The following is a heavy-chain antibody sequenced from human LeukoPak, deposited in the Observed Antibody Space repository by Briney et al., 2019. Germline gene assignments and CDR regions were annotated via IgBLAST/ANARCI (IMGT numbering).Heavy chain of an antibody. Sequence: PGGSLRLSCAASGFTFSSYAMSWVRQAPGKGLEWVSAISGSGGSTYYADSVKGRFTISRDNSKNTLYLQMNSLRAEDTAVYYCAKDPERRGGIAAAPNYFDYWGQGTLVTVSS. J-gene: IGHJ4*02. CDR1: GFTFSSYA. CDR3: AKDPERRGGIAAAPNYFDY. CDR2: ISGSGGST. V-gene: IGHV3-23*01. D-gene: IGHD6-13*01.